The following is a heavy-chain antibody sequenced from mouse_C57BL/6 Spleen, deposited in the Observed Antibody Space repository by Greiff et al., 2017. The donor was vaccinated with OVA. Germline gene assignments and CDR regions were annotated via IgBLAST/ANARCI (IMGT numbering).Heavy chain of an antibody. CDR1: GYTFTDYN. J-gene: IGHJ2*01. CDR2: INPNNGGT. Sequence: EVQLVESGPELVKPGASVKMSCKASGYTFTDYNMHWVKQSHGKSLEWIGYINPNNGGTSYNQKFKGKATLTVNKSSSTAYMELRSLTSEDSAVYYCARYDYDEGGYFDYWGQGTTLTVSS. D-gene: IGHD2-4*01. V-gene: IGHV1-22*01. CDR3: ARYDYDEGGYFDY.